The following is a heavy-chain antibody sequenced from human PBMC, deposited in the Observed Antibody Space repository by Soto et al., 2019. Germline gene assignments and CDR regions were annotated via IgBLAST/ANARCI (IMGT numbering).Heavy chain of an antibody. CDR1: GGRFTYP. CDR2: IIPIFGTT. Sequence: GSSVQVSCTASGGRFTYPLSWVLQAPGQGLEWMGGIIPIFGTTNYAQKFQGRVTITADESTKTAYMELSTLRSEDTAVYYGARIHSNGTYGMELWGQETTVTV. J-gene: IGHJ6*02. CDR3: ARIHSNGTYGMEL. D-gene: IGHD5-18*01. V-gene: IGHV1-69*01.